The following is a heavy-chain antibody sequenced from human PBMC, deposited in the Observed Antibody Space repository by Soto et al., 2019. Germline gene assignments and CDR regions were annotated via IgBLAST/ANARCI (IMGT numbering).Heavy chain of an antibody. J-gene: IGHJ3*02. D-gene: IGHD6-19*01. V-gene: IGHV4-39*01. Sequence: SETLSLTCTVSGGSISSSSYYWGWIRQPPGKGLEWIGSIYYSGSTYYNPSLKSRVTISVDTSKNQFSLKLSSVTAADTAVYYCARLRYSSGWYGWHAFDIWGQGTMVTVSS. CDR2: IYYSGST. CDR3: ARLRYSSGWYGWHAFDI. CDR1: GGSISSSSYY.